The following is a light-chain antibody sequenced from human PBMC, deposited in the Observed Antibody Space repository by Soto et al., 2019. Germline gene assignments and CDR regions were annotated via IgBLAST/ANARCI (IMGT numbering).Light chain of an antibody. CDR2: KAS. CDR1: QSISVW. Sequence: DIQMTQSPSTLSASVGDRVTITCRASQSISVWLAWYQQKAGKAPNLLIYKASRLESGVPSRFSGSGSGTEFTLTISSLQPDDFATYYCQHYKMYSPWTFGQGTKVDI. V-gene: IGKV1-5*03. CDR3: QHYKMYSPWT. J-gene: IGKJ1*01.